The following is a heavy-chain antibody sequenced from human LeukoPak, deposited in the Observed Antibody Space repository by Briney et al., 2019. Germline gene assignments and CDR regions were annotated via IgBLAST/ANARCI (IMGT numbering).Heavy chain of an antibody. CDR1: GGSISSYY. J-gene: IGHJ4*02. CDR2: IYYSGST. V-gene: IGHV4-59*01. CDR3: ARAPYCTNGVCYGEFDY. D-gene: IGHD2-8*01. Sequence: SETLSLTCTVSGGSISSYYWSWIRQPPGKGLEWIGYIYYSGSTNYNPSLKSRVTISVDTSKNQYSLKLSSVTAADTAVYYCARAPYCTNGVCYGEFDYWGQGTLVTVSS.